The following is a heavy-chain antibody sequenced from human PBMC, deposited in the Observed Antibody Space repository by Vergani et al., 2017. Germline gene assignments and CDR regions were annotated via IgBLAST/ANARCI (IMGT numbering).Heavy chain of an antibody. CDR1: GFTFSSYG. CDR2: IGYDGSNK. CDR3: ARAPEENGMDV. J-gene: IGHJ6*02. V-gene: IGHV3-33*01. Sequence: QVQLVESGGGVVQPGRSLRLSCAASGFTFSSYGMHWVRQAPGKGLEWVAVIGYDGSNKYYADSVKGRFTISRDNSKNTLYLQMNSLRAEDTAVYYCARAPEENGMDVWGQGTTVTVSS.